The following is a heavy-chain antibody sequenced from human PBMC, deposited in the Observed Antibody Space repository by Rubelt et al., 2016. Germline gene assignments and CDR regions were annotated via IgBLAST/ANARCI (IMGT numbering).Heavy chain of an antibody. D-gene: IGHD1-1*01. J-gene: IGHJ4*02. Sequence: QAPGKGLEWVAVVRFDGTRTYYADSVRGRFTMSRDNSRSTLYLQMNSLRAEDTAVYYCASRVFTTCDYWGQGTLVTVSA. V-gene: IGHV3-33*01. CDR3: ASRVFTTCDY. CDR2: VRFDGTRT.